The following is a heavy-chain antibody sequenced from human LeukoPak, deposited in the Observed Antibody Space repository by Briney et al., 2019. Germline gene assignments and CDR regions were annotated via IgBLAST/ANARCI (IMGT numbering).Heavy chain of an antibody. CDR3: ARDPGRYYDSSGPAHY. J-gene: IGHJ4*02. CDR2: IIPILGIA. Sequence: SVKVSCKASGVTFSSYAISWVRQAPGQGLEWMGRIIPILGIANYAQKFQGRVTITADKSTSTAYMELSSLRSEDTAVYYCARDPGRYYDSSGPAHYWGQGTLVTVSS. V-gene: IGHV1-69*04. D-gene: IGHD3-22*01. CDR1: GVTFSSYA.